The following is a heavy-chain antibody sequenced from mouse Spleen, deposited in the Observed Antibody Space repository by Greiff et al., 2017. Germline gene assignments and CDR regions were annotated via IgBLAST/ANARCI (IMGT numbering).Heavy chain of an antibody. CDR1: GYSFTGYY. V-gene: IGHV1-42*01. CDR3: ARRRITTATGAMDY. Sequence: VQLQQSGPELVKPGASVKISCKASGYSFTGYYMNWVKQSPEKSLEWIGEINPSTGGTTYNQKFKAKATLTVDKSSSTAYMQLKSLTSEDSAVYYCARRRITTATGAMDYWGQGTSVTVSS. D-gene: IGHD1-2*01. J-gene: IGHJ4*01. CDR2: INPSTGGT.